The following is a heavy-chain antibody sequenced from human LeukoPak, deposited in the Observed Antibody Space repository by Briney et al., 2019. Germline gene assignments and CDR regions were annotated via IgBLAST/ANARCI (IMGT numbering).Heavy chain of an antibody. CDR2: IYSGGST. D-gene: IGHD3-16*01. Sequence: HPGGSLRLSCAASGFTFSSYSMNWVRQAPGKGLEWVSVIYSGGSTYYADSVKGRFTISRDNSKNTLYLQMNSLRAEDTAVYYCAREGEGSWFDPWGQGTLVTVSS. V-gene: IGHV3-53*01. CDR3: AREGEGSWFDP. CDR1: GFTFSSYS. J-gene: IGHJ5*02.